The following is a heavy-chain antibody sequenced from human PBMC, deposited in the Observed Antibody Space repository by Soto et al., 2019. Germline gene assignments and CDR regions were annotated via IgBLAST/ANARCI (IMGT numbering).Heavy chain of an antibody. Sequence: LRLSCAASGFTFSSYSMNWVRQAPGKGLEWVSSISSSSSYIYYADSVKGRFTISRDNAKNSLYLQMNSLRAEDTAVYYCARDALGRAAAGTLSWFDPWGQGTLVTVSS. CDR2: ISSSSSYI. CDR1: GFTFSSYS. V-gene: IGHV3-21*01. D-gene: IGHD6-13*01. CDR3: ARDALGRAAAGTLSWFDP. J-gene: IGHJ5*02.